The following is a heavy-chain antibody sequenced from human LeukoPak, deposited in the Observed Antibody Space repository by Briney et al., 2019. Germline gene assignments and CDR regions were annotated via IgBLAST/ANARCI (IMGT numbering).Heavy chain of an antibody. CDR1: GFTFSSYS. CDR2: ISSSSSYI. D-gene: IGHD3-10*01. J-gene: IGHJ4*02. V-gene: IGHV3-21*01. Sequence: GGSLRLSCAASGFTFSSYSMNWVRQAPGKGLEWVSSISSSSSYIYYADSVKGRFTISRDNAKNSLYLQMNSLRAEDTAVYYCARVRSGSDRFFDYWGQGTLVTVSS. CDR3: ARVRSGSDRFFDY.